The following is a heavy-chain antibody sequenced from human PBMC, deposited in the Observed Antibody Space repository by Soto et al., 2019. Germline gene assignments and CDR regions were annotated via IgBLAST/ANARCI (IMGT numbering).Heavy chain of an antibody. V-gene: IGHV3-7*04. D-gene: IGHD4-17*01. CDR2: IKEDGSEK. Sequence: PGGSLRLSCAASEFTFSDYWMNWLCQAPGKGLEWMANIKEDGSEKYYVDSVRGRFTISRDNAKNSLYLQMNSLRAEDTAVYYCARGTVTPGLDYWGQGTLVTVSS. CDR1: EFTFSDYW. CDR3: ARGTVTPGLDY. J-gene: IGHJ4*02.